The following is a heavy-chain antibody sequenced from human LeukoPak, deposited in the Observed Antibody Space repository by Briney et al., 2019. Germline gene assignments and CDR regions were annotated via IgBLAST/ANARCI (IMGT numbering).Heavy chain of an antibody. J-gene: IGHJ5*02. Sequence: SETLSLTCAVYGGSFSGYYWSWIRQPPGKGLEWIGEINHSGSTNYNPSLKSRVTISVDTSKNQFSLKLSSVTAADTAVYYCARSEVFRDFWSGYSCCWFDPWGQGTLVTVSS. V-gene: IGHV4-34*01. D-gene: IGHD3-3*01. CDR1: GGSFSGYY. CDR3: ARSEVFRDFWSGYSCCWFDP. CDR2: INHSGST.